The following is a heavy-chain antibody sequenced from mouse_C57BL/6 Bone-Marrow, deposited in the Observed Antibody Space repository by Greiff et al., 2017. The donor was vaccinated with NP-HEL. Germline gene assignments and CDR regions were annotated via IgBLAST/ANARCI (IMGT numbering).Heavy chain of an antibody. J-gene: IGHJ3*01. CDR1: GYSITSGYD. D-gene: IGHD2-1*01. CDR3: ARSSTMAPGWFAY. Sequence: EVQVVESGPGMVKPSQSLSLTCTVTGYSITSGYDWHWIRHFPGNKLEWMGYISYSGSTNYNPSLKSRISITHDTSKNHFFLKLNSVTTEDTATYYCARSSTMAPGWFAYWGQGTLVTVSA. CDR2: ISYSGST. V-gene: IGHV3-1*01.